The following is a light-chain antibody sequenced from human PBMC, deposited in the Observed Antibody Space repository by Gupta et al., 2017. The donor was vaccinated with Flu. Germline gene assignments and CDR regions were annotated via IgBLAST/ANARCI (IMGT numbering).Light chain of an antibody. J-gene: IGLJ3*02. CDR2: KDT. Sequence: SYELTQPPPVPVSPGQTATISCSGDSLSTQYTYWYQQKPGRAPLLVIFKDTERPSGIPERFSGSNSGTVVTLTIRGVQAEDEAAYFCQSADNSGTYVVFGGGTKLTV. CDR3: QSADNSGTYVV. CDR1: SLSTQY. V-gene: IGLV3-25*03.